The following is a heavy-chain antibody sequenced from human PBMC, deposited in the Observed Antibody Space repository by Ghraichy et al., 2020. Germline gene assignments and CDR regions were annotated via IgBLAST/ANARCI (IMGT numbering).Heavy chain of an antibody. CDR3: ARRGRGYSLYYYGLDV. V-gene: IGHV4-59*08. J-gene: IGHJ6*02. CDR1: GGSIRPYY. CDR2: VQYTGVT. Sequence: SETLSLICSVSGGSIRPYYWSWIRQPPGKGLEWIGYVQYTGVTDYDPSLKSRVTISVDTSKNQFSLSLTSVTAADTAIYFCARRGRGYSLYYYGLDVWGQGTTVTVSS. D-gene: IGHD5-18*01.